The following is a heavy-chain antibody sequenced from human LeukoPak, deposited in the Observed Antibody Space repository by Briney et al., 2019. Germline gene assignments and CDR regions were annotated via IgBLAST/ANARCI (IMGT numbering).Heavy chain of an antibody. J-gene: IGHJ2*01. V-gene: IGHV1-18*01. CDR2: ISAYNGNT. D-gene: IGHD2-15*01. CDR3: ARDRPEGYCSGGSCYPLSKDWYFDL. CDR1: GGTFSSYA. Sequence: ASVKVSCKASGGTFSSYAISWVRQAPGQGLEWMGWISAYNGNTNYAQKLQGRVTMTTDTSTSTAYMELRSLRSDDTAVYYCARDRPEGYCSGGSCYPLSKDWYFDLWGRGTLVTVSS.